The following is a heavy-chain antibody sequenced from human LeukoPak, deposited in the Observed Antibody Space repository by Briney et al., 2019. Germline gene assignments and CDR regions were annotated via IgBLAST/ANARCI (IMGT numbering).Heavy chain of an antibody. V-gene: IGHV1-69*05. Sequence: ASVKVSRKASGGTFSSSAISGVRQSPGQGLEGMGGIISIFVTAKYAQKFQGRVTITTYESTGAAYMELSSLRSEDTVVYYYGSDRGGYSNLDAFDIWGQGTMVTVCS. CDR3: GSDRGGYSNLDAFDI. CDR1: GGTFSSSA. D-gene: IGHD4-11*01. J-gene: IGHJ3*02. CDR2: IISIFVTA.